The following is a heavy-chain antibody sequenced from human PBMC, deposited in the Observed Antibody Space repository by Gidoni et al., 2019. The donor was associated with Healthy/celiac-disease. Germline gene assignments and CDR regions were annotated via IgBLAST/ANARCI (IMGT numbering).Heavy chain of an antibody. D-gene: IGHD4-17*01. CDR1: GGTFSTYA. Sequence: QVQLVQSGAEVKKPGSSVKVSCKASGGTFSTYAISWVRQAPGQGLEWMGGIIPSFGTANYAQKFQGRVTSTADESTSTAYMELSSLRSEDTAVYYCASPATVPRQYYYYYGMDVWGQGTTVTVSS. CDR3: ASPATVPRQYYYYYGMDV. CDR2: IIPSFGTA. V-gene: IGHV1-69*01. J-gene: IGHJ6*02.